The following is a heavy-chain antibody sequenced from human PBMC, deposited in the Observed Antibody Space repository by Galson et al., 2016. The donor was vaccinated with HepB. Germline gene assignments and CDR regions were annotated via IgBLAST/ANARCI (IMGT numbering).Heavy chain of an antibody. CDR1: GFTFRNYA. Sequence: SLRLSCAASGFTFRNYAMTWVRQAPGKGLEWVSGVSGSGSKTYYADSVRGRFTISRDNAKNTVSLQMDSLRVEDTALYYCVKGGYSTGWSDSWGQGILVTVSS. CDR3: VKGGYSTGWSDS. J-gene: IGHJ4*02. D-gene: IGHD6-19*01. V-gene: IGHV3-23*01. CDR2: VSGSGSKT.